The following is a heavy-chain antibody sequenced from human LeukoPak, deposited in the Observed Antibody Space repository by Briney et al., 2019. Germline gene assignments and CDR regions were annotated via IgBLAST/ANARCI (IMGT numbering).Heavy chain of an antibody. D-gene: IGHD3-10*01. CDR2: INAGNGNT. J-gene: IGHJ3*02. CDR1: GYTFTSYA. V-gene: IGHV1-3*01. Sequence: ASVKVSCKASGYTFTSYAMHWVRQAPGQRLEWMGWINAGNGNTKYSQKFQGRVTITRDTSASTAYMELSSLRSEDTAVYYCARVLWFGESIDAFDIWGQGTMVTVSS. CDR3: ARVLWFGESIDAFDI.